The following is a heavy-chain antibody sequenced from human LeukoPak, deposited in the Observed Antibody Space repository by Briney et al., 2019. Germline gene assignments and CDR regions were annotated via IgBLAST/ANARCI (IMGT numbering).Heavy chain of an antibody. V-gene: IGHV3-33*01. CDR1: GFTFSSYG. CDR3: ARFGRDCSGGSCYSRGSFDY. CDR2: IWYDGSNK. Sequence: PGGSLRLSCAASGFTFSSYGMHWVRQAPGKGLEWVAVIWYDGSNKYYADSVKGRFTISRDNSKNTLYLQMNSLRVEDTAVYYXARFGRDCSGGSCYSRGSFDYWGQGTLVTVSS. J-gene: IGHJ4*02. D-gene: IGHD2-15*01.